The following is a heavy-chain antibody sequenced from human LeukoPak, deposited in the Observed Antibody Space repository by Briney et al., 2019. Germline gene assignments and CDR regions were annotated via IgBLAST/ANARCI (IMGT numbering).Heavy chain of an antibody. Sequence: GGSLRLSCAAPGFTFSSYRMNWVRQAPGKGLEWVSYISSSSSTIYYADSVKRRFTISRDSAKNSLYLQMNSLRAEDTAVYYCARDVDYWGQGTLVTVSS. CDR3: ARDVDY. V-gene: IGHV3-48*01. CDR1: GFTFSSYR. CDR2: ISSSSSTI. J-gene: IGHJ4*02.